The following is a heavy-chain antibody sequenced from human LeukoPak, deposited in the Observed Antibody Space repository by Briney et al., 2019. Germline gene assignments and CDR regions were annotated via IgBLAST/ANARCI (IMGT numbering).Heavy chain of an antibody. CDR2: ISYDGSDK. J-gene: IGHJ4*02. Sequence: GGSLRLSCAASGFTFSNYGMHWVRQAPGKGLEWVTVISYDGSDKYYADSVKGRFTVSRDNSKNTVSLHMNSLRAEDTAVYYCARKCCSSTSCLFDYWGQGTLVTVSS. CDR1: GFTFSNYG. V-gene: IGHV3-30*03. CDR3: ARKCCSSTSCLFDY. D-gene: IGHD2-2*01.